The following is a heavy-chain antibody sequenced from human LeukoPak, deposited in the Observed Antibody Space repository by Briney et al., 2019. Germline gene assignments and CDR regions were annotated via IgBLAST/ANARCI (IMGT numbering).Heavy chain of an antibody. D-gene: IGHD3-3*02. CDR3: ARARRVLVASVYYYYYMDV. V-gene: IGHV1-8*03. CDR1: GYTFTSYD. CDR2: MNPNSGNT. Sequence: GASVKVSCKASGYTFTSYDINWVRQATGQGLEWMGWMNPNSGNTGFAQKFQGRVTITINTSISTAYMELSSLRSEDTAVYYCARARRVLVASVYYYYYMDVWGKGTTVSVSS. J-gene: IGHJ6*03.